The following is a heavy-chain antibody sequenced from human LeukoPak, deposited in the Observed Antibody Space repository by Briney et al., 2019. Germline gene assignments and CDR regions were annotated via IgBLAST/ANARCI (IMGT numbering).Heavy chain of an antibody. CDR3: ARVAAAGYYYYGMDV. CDR2: INHSGST. D-gene: IGHD6-13*01. CDR1: GGSFSGYY. Sequence: SETLSLTCAVYGGSFSGYYWSWIRQPPGKGLEWIGEINHSGSTNYNPSLKSRVTISVDTSKNQFSLKLSSVAAADTAVYYCARVAAAGYYYYGMDVWGQGTTVTVSS. V-gene: IGHV4-34*01. J-gene: IGHJ6*02.